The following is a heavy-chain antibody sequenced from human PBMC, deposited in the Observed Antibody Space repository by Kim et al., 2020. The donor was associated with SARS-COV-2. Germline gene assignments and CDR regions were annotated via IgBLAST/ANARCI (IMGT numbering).Heavy chain of an antibody. Sequence: SETLSLTCTASSGSISGYYWSWIRQSPGKGLEWIGNIHSTGGTKYNPPLKSRVTILVDTSKSQFSLMLISVTATDTAVYYCAIHVGKWAFDYWGQGSLVTVSS. CDR3: AIHVGKWAFDY. D-gene: IGHD3-16*01. CDR2: IHSTGGT. J-gene: IGHJ4*02. V-gene: IGHV4-59*08. CDR1: SGSISGYY.